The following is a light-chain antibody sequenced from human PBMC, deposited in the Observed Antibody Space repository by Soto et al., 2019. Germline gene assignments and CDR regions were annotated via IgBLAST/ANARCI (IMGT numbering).Light chain of an antibody. Sequence: QSALTQPASVSGSPGQSITISCTGTSSDIGRYNYVSWYQQHPGKAPKLMIYDVTNRPSGVSSRFSGSKSGNTASLTISGLQAEDEADYYCMSPTTRVTWVFGGGPKLTVL. J-gene: IGLJ3*02. V-gene: IGLV2-14*03. CDR3: MSPTTRVTWV. CDR2: DVT. CDR1: SSDIGRYNY.